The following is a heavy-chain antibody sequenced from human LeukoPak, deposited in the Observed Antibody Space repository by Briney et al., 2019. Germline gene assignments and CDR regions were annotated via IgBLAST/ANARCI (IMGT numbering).Heavy chain of an antibody. CDR2: LTGSGGNT. CDR3: VKFRGIQHYNYHMDV. CDR1: GFTFSSYA. V-gene: IGHV3-23*01. D-gene: IGHD3-10*01. Sequence: GGSLRLSCAASGFTFSSYAMSWVRQAPGKGLGWVSGLTGSGGNTYYADSVKGRFTISRDNSKNTLSLQMNSLRAEDAAVYYCVKFRGIQHYNYHMDVWAKGPRSPSP. J-gene: IGHJ6*03.